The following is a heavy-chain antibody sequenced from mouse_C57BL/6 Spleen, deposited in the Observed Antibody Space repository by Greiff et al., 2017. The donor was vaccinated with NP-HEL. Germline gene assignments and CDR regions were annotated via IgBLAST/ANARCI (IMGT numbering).Heavy chain of an antibody. CDR3: ARGAYDYDEGGFAY. CDR1: GYSITSGYY. D-gene: IGHD2-4*01. CDR2: ISYDGSN. V-gene: IGHV3-6*01. J-gene: IGHJ3*01. Sequence: ESGPGLVKPSQSLSLTCSVTGYSITSGYYWNWIRQFPGNKLEWMGYISYDGSNNYNPSLKNRISITRDTSKNQFFLKLNSVTTEDTATYYCARGAYDYDEGGFAYWGQGTLVTVSA.